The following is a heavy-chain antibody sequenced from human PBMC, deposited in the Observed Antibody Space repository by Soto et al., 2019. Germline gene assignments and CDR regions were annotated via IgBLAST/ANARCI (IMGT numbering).Heavy chain of an antibody. CDR3: ARLGGYYQSLDT. D-gene: IGHD3-22*01. V-gene: IGHV4-61*08. CDR2: IYYSGST. J-gene: IGHJ5*02. CDR1: GGSISSGGYY. Sequence: SETLSLTCTVSGGSISSGGYYWSWIRQPPGKGLEWIGYIYYSGSTTYNPSLKSRVTISVDRSKNQLSLKLRSVTAADTAVYYCARLGGYYQSLDTWGQGTLVTVSS.